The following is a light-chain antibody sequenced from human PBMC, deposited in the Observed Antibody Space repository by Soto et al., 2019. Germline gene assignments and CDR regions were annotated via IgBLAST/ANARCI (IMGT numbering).Light chain of an antibody. CDR3: LRDCNYALT. CDR1: QGIKND. J-gene: IGKJ1*01. CDR2: ATS. V-gene: IGKV1-6*01. Sequence: AIPMTQSPSSLSASVGDRVTITCRASQGIKNDLGWYQHKPGQAPKLLIYATSILHSGDPSRFSGSGSGTEFTLTISSLQPEDFATYYCLRDCNYALTFGQGTKVEIK.